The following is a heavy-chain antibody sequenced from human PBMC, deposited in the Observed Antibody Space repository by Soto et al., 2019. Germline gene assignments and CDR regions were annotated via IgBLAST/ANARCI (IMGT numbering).Heavy chain of an antibody. Sequence: SETLSLTCSVSGGSISTSRSYWAWIRQPPGKGLEWLANIFHSGSTFYNPSLESRVTVSVDTSKNEFSLKLSSVTAADTAVYYCARGVGYSNYYYYYMDVWGKGTTVTVSS. V-gene: IGHV4-39*01. CDR1: GGSISTSRSY. CDR3: ARGVGYSNYYYYYMDV. J-gene: IGHJ6*03. CDR2: IFHSGST. D-gene: IGHD4-4*01.